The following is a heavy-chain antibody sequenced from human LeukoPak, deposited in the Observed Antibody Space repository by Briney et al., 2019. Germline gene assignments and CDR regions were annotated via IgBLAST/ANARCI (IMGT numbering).Heavy chain of an antibody. CDR3: ARARTGTTLPRPPDDY. J-gene: IGHJ4*02. V-gene: IGHV3-21*01. Sequence: PGGSLRLSCAASGFTFSSYSMNWVRQAPGKGLEWVSSISSSSSYIYYADSVKGRFTISRDNAKNSLYLQMNSLRAEDTAVYYCARARTGTTLPRPPDDYWGQGTLVTVSS. CDR2: ISSSSSYI. CDR1: GFTFSSYS. D-gene: IGHD1-7*01.